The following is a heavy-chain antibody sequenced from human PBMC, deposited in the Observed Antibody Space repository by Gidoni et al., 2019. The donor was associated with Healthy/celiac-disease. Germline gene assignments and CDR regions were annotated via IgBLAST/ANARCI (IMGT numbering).Heavy chain of an antibody. V-gene: IGHV3-64D*06. Sequence: EVQLVESGGGLVQPGGSLRLSCSASGFTFSSYAMHWVRQAPGKGLEYVSAISSNGGSTYYADSVKGRFTISRDNSKNTLYLQMSSLRAEDTAVYYCVKGFTVAAVYYGMDVWGQGTTVTVSS. CDR1: GFTFSSYA. D-gene: IGHD2-15*01. J-gene: IGHJ6*02. CDR2: ISSNGGST. CDR3: VKGFTVAAVYYGMDV.